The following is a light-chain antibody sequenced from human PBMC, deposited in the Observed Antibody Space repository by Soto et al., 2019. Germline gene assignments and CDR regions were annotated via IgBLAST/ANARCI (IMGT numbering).Light chain of an antibody. CDR2: GAS. CDR1: QSVSRNY. J-gene: IGKJ1*01. V-gene: IGKV3-20*01. CDR3: QQSGSSPWT. Sequence: EIVLTQSPGTLSLSPGERATLSCRASQSVSRNYLVWYQQKPGQAPRLLIYGASSRATRIPDRFSGSGSGTDFTLTISKLEPEDFAVYYCQQSGSSPWTFGQGTKVEIK.